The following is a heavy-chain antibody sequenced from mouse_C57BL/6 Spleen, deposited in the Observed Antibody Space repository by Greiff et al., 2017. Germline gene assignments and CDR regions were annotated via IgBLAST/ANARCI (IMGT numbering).Heavy chain of an antibody. CDR3: ASSYDYDDGNWDFGG. J-gene: IGHJ1*03. V-gene: IGHV1-82*01. D-gene: IGHD2-4*01. CDR1: GYAFSSSW. CDR2: IYPGDGDT. Sequence: QVQLQQSGPELVKPGASVKISCKASGYAFSSSWMNWVKQRPGKGLEWIGRIYPGDGDTNYNGKFKGKATLTADKSSSTAYMQLSSLTSEDSAVYVCASSYDYDDGNWDFGGWGTGTTVTVST.